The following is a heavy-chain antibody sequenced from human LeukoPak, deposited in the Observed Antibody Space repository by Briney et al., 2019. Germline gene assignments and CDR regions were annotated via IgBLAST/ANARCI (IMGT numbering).Heavy chain of an antibody. D-gene: IGHD4-23*01. V-gene: IGHV4-59*01. CDR3: ARADYGGTYYYYYYMDV. Sequence: SETLSLTCTVSGGSTSSYYWSWIRQPPGKGLEWIGYIYYSGSTNYNPSLKSRVTISVDTSKNQFSLKLSSVTAADTAVYYCARADYGGTYYYYYYMDVWGKGTTVTVSS. CDR2: IYYSGST. CDR1: GGSTSSYY. J-gene: IGHJ6*03.